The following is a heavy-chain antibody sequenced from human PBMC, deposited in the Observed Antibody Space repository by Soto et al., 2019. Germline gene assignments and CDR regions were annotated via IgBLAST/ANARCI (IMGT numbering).Heavy chain of an antibody. V-gene: IGHV1-69*08. CDR2: IIPILGIA. CDR3: AREEYYYGSGAFFDY. Sequence: QVQLVQSGAEVKKPGSSVKVSCKASGGTFSSYTISWVRQAPGQGLEWMGRIIPILGIANYAQKFQGRVTXXADKSTSTAYMELSSLRSEDTAVYYSAREEYYYGSGAFFDYWGQGTLVTVSS. CDR1: GGTFSSYT. J-gene: IGHJ4*02. D-gene: IGHD3-10*01.